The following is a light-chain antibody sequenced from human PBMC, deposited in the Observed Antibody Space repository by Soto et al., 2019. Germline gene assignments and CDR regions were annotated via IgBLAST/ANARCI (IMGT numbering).Light chain of an antibody. CDR2: DVS. Sequence: QSALTQPASVSGSPGQSITISCTGTSSDVGGYNYVSWYQQHPGKAPKLMIYDVSNRPSGVSNRFSGSKSGHTASLTISGLQAEDEADYYCSSLRSSTTVVFGGGTKLTVL. J-gene: IGLJ2*01. CDR1: SSDVGGYNY. CDR3: SSLRSSTTVV. V-gene: IGLV2-14*01.